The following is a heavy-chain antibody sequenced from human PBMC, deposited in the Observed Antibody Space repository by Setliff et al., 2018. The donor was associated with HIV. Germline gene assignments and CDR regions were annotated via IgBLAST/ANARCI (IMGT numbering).Heavy chain of an antibody. CDR3: ARDGNLYTTSITAGPYYFDF. D-gene: IGHD6-13*01. CDR2: INPNSGGT. J-gene: IGHJ4*02. V-gene: IGHV1-2*06. CDR1: GYTFTGYY. Sequence: ASVKVSCKASGYTFTGYYMHWVRQAPGQGLEWMGRINPNSGGTNYAQQFQGRVTMTRDTSISTAYMELSRLRSDDTAVYYCARDGNLYTTSITAGPYYFDFWGQGTLVTVSS.